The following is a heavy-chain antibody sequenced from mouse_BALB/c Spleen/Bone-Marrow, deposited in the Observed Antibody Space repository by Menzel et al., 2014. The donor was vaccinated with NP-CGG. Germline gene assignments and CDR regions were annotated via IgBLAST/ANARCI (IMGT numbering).Heavy chain of an antibody. Sequence: VKLQESGAELVKPGASVKLSYKASGYTFTGYWMHWVKQRPGQGLEWIGEINPSNGRTNYNEKFKSMATLTVDKSSSTAYMQLSSLTSEDSAVFYCARLIYSSSYIVDFWGQGTSVTVSS. CDR1: GYTFTGYW. J-gene: IGHJ4*01. CDR2: INPSNGRT. CDR3: ARLIYSSSYIVDF. V-gene: IGHV1S81*02. D-gene: IGHD1-1*01.